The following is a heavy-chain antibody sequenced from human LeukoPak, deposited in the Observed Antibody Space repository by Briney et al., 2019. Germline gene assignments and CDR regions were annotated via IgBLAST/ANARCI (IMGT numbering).Heavy chain of an antibody. CDR1: GFTFSSYG. CDR3: ARAGSRWELVYFDY. Sequence: GRSLRLSCAAPGFTFSSYGMHWVRQAPGKGLEWVAVIWYDGSNKYYADFVKGRFTISRDNSKNTLYLQMNSLRAEDTAVYYCARAGSRWELVYFDYWGQGTLVTVSS. D-gene: IGHD1-26*01. CDR2: IWYDGSNK. V-gene: IGHV3-33*01. J-gene: IGHJ4*02.